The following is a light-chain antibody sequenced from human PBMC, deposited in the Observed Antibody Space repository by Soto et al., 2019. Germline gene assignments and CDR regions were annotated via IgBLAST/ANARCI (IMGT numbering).Light chain of an antibody. J-gene: IGKJ2*01. CDR1: QSISSW. CDR2: DAS. V-gene: IGKV1-5*01. CDR3: QHYNSYMYT. Sequence: DIQMTQSPSTLSASVGDRVTITCRASQSISSWLAWYQQKPGKAPKLLIYDASSLESGVPSRFRGSGSGTEFTLTISSLQPDDFATYYCQHYNSYMYTFGQGTKLEIK.